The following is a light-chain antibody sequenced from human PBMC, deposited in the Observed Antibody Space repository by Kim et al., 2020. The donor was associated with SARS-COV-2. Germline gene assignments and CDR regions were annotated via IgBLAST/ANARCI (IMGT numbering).Light chain of an antibody. V-gene: IGKV3-20*01. CDR2: GAS. J-gene: IGKJ2*01. CDR3: QQYGTSPPYT. CDR1: QSVSSNY. Sequence: EIVLTQSPGTLSLSPGERATLSCRASQSVSSNYLAWYQQKPGQAPRLLIHGASSRATGIPDRFSGSGSGTDFTLTISRLEPEDFAVYYCQQYGTSPPYTIGQGTKLEI.